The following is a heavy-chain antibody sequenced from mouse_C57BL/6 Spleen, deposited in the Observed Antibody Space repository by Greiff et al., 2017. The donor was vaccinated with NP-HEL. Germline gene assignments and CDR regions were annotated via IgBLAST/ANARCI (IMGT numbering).Heavy chain of an antibody. CDR2: IDPNSGGT. D-gene: IGHD1-1*01. Sequence: QVQLQQPGAELVKPGASVKLSCKASGYTFTSYWMHWVKQRPGRGLEWIGRIDPNSGGTKYSEKFKSKATLTVDKPSSTAYMQLSSRTSEDSAVYYCARGGLLRSDAMDYWGQGTSVTVSS. V-gene: IGHV1-72*01. CDR3: ARGGLLRSDAMDY. J-gene: IGHJ4*01. CDR1: GYTFTSYW.